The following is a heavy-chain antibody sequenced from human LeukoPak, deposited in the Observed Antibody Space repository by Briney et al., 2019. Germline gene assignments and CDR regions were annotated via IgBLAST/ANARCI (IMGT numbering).Heavy chain of an antibody. V-gene: IGHV3-9*02. CDR3: ASDKKRGPLDY. CDR2: FSWSSGSI. Sequence: GRSLRLSCAASGFTSNDNAIHWVRQAPGKGLEWVSGFSWSSGSIGYADSVKGRFTISRDNAKNSLYLQMDSLRAEDTALYYCASDKKRGPLDYWGQGTLVTVSP. CDR1: GFTSNDNA. J-gene: IGHJ4*02.